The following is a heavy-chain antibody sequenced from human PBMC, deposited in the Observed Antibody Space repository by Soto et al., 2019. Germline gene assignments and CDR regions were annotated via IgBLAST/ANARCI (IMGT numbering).Heavy chain of an antibody. J-gene: IGHJ4*02. V-gene: IGHV3-23*01. CDR3: ARQAKIGDRSQFYFDS. D-gene: IGHD3-16*01. CDR2: ISGSGGST. Sequence: PGGSLRLSCAASGFTFSSYAMSWARQAPGKGLEWVSAISGSGGSTYYADSVKGRFTISRDNSQDTLYLQMDSLRPDDTAVYYCARQAKIGDRSQFYFDSWGQGTLVTVSS. CDR1: GFTFSSYA.